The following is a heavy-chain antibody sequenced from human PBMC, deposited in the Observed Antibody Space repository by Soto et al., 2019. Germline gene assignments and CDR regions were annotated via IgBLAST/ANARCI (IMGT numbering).Heavy chain of an antibody. V-gene: IGHV1-18*01. CDR2: ISAHNGNT. Sequence: QVHLVQSGAEVKKPGASVKVSCKGSGYIFTTYGITWVRQAPGQGLEWMGWISAHNGNTNYAQKLQGRVTVTRDTSKSTAYMELSNLRSDDTAVYYCARGRYGDYWGQGALVTVSS. CDR3: ARGRYGDY. J-gene: IGHJ4*02. CDR1: GYIFTTYG. D-gene: IGHD1-1*01.